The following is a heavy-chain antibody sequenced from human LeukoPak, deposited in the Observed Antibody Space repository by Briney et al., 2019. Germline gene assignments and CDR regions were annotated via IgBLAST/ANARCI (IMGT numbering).Heavy chain of an antibody. Sequence: GGSLILSCAASGFTFSDYAVSWVRKAPGKGLEWVSTISGGGYTTYYADSVKGRFTISRDISKNTLYLRVNSLRAEDTAVYYCAKDRGYCSSASCYGFDYWGQGTLVTVSS. J-gene: IGHJ4*02. D-gene: IGHD2-2*01. V-gene: IGHV3-23*01. CDR3: AKDRGYCSSASCYGFDY. CDR1: GFTFSDYA. CDR2: ISGGGYTT.